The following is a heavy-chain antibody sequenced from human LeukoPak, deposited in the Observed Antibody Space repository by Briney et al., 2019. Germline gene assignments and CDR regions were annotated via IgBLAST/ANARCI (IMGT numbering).Heavy chain of an antibody. CDR2: VSYDGMKK. Sequence: GGSLRLCWSATGFTFNYYAMHWTIQAPVKGLHWVALVSYDGMKKYHADSVKGRFTISRDNSKNALYLQMSSLRAEDTAVYYCARTPGDSSSWYSDSWGQGTLVTVSS. V-gene: IGHV3-30*04. CDR3: ARTPGDSSSWYSDS. CDR1: GFTFNYYA. J-gene: IGHJ4*02. D-gene: IGHD6-13*01.